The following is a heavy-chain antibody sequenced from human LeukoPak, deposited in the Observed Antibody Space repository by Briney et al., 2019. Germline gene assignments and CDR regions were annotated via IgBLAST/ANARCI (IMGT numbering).Heavy chain of an antibody. CDR3: ARGGYGKIDY. J-gene: IGHJ4*02. V-gene: IGHV3-74*01. D-gene: IGHD5-18*01. Sequence: GGSLRLSCAASGFTFSSYWMNWVRQAPGKGLVWVSRIASDGSSTTYADSVKGRFTISRDNAKNTLYLQMNSLRAEDTAVYYCARGGYGKIDYWGQGTLVTVSS. CDR1: GFTFSSYW. CDR2: IASDGSST.